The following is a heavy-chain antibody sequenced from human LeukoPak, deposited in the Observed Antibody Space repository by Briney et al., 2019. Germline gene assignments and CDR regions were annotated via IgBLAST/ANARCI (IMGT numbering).Heavy chain of an antibody. D-gene: IGHD6-19*01. CDR2: IKSKTDGGTT. V-gene: IGHV3-15*01. Sequence: GGSLRLSCAASGFTFSNAWMSWVRQAPGKGLEWVGRIKSKTDGGTTDYAAPVKGRFTISRDDSKNTLYLQMNSLKTEDTAVYYCTTGTIAVAGNVFFDYWGQGTLVTVSS. CDR3: TTGTIAVAGNVFFDY. J-gene: IGHJ4*02. CDR1: GFTFSNAW.